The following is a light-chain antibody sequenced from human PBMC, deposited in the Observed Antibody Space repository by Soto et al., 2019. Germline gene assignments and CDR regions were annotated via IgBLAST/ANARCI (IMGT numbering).Light chain of an antibody. CDR1: QSVSSS. J-gene: IGKJ5*01. CDR2: GAS. V-gene: IGKV3-15*01. Sequence: EIVMTQSPVTLSVSPGERATLSCWASQSVSSSLAWYQQKPGQAPRLLIYGASTRATGIPARFSGSGSGTDFTLTISSLQSEDFAVYYCQQYNNWPPVTFGQGTRLEIK. CDR3: QQYNNWPPVT.